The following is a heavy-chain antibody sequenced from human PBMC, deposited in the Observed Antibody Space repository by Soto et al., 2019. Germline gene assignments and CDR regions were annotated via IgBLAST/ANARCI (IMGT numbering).Heavy chain of an antibody. J-gene: IGHJ4*02. CDR3: AKEFHSWNYFDY. CDR2: ISYDGSNK. D-gene: IGHD1-20*01. V-gene: IGHV3-30*18. Sequence: GGSLRLSCAASGFTFSSSGMHWVRQAPGKGLEWVAVISYDGSNKFYADSVKGRFTISRDNFRNTLYLQMNSLRAEDTAVYYCAKEFHSWNYFDYWGQGTLVTV. CDR1: GFTFSSSG.